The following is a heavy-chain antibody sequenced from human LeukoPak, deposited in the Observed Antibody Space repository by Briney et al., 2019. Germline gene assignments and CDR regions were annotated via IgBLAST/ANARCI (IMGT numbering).Heavy chain of an antibody. Sequence: SETLPLTCTVSGVSISSYYWSWIRQPPGKGLEWIGYIYYSGSTNYNPSLKSRVTISVDTSKNQFSLKLSSVTAADTAVYYCASTYYYDSSGSHDAFDIWGQGTMVTVSS. CDR3: ASTYYYDSSGSHDAFDI. J-gene: IGHJ3*02. CDR2: IYYSGST. D-gene: IGHD3-22*01. V-gene: IGHV4-59*01. CDR1: GVSISSYY.